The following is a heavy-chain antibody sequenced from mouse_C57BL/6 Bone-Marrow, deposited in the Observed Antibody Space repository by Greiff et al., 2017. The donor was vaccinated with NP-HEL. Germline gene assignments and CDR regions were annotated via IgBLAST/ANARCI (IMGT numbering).Heavy chain of an antibody. CDR2: IDPPDSYT. D-gene: IGHD3-2*02. CDR3: AREAQASYYAMDY. J-gene: IGHJ4*01. CDR1: GYTFTSYW. V-gene: IGHV1-69*01. Sequence: VQLQQSGAELVMPGASVKLSCKASGYTFTSYWMHWVKQRPGQGLEWIGEIDPPDSYTNYNQKFKGKSTLTVDKSSSTAYMQLSSLTSEDSAVYYCAREAQASYYAMDYWGQGTSVTVSS.